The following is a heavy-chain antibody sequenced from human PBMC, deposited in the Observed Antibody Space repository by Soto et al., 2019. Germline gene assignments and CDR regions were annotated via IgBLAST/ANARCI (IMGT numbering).Heavy chain of an antibody. CDR3: ARIPVDTYMIYWSDP. CDR1: GDSVSSGNYY. CDR2: IYYSGST. J-gene: IGHJ5*02. V-gene: IGHV4-61*01. Sequence: PSETLSLNCTVSGDSVSSGNYYWSWIRQPPGKGLEWIGHIYYSGSTNYNPSLKSRVSMSVDTSRNLFSLRLHAVTAADTAVYYCARIPVDTYMIYWSDPWGQGALVTVSS. D-gene: IGHD3-16*01.